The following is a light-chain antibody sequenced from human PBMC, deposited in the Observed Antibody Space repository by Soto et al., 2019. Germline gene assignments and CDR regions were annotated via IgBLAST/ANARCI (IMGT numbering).Light chain of an antibody. Sequence: EIVLTQSPGTLSLSPGERATLSCRASQSVSSSYLAWYQQKPGQAPRLLIYGASSRATGIPDRFSGSGSGTDFTLTISRLEPEDFAVYYCQQYGSSPQWTFGQGTXVDIK. CDR3: QQYGSSPQWT. V-gene: IGKV3-20*01. CDR2: GAS. J-gene: IGKJ1*01. CDR1: QSVSSSY.